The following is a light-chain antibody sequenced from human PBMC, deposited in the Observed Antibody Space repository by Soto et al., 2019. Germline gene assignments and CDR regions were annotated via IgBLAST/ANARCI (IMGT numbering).Light chain of an antibody. V-gene: IGLV2-23*02. CDR2: EVS. Sequence: QSVLTQPASVSGSPGQSITISCTGTSSDVGSYNLVSWYQHHPGKANKLIIYEVSKRPSGVTNRFPGSKSGNTASLTISRLQAEDEADYYCCSYAGSSTLVFGTGTKVTVL. CDR3: CSYAGSSTLV. J-gene: IGLJ1*01. CDR1: SSDVGSYNL.